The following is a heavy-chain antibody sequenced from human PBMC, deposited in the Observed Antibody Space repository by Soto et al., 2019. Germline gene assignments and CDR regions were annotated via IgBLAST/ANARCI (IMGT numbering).Heavy chain of an antibody. CDR3: ARESRSWYGSIWDY. J-gene: IGHJ4*02. CDR2: IYFSGGT. CDR1: GGSISSYY. V-gene: IGHV4-59*12. Sequence: QVQLQESGPGLVKPSETLSLTCTVSGGSISSYYWSWIRQPPGKGLEWIGYIYFSGGTNYNPSLKRRVTISVDTSKNQFPLKLSSVTAADSTLYSCARESRSWYGSIWDYWGQGTLVTVSS. D-gene: IGHD6-13*01.